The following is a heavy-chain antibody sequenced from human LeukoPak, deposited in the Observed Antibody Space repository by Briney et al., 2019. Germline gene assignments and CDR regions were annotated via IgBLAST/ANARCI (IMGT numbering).Heavy chain of an antibody. Sequence: GGSLRLSCAASGFTFSDYYMSWIRQAPGKGLEWVSYISSSGSTIYYADSVKGRFTISRDNAKNSLYLQMNSLRAEDTAVYYCASTAAAGYTLFDYWGQGTLVTVPS. CDR1: GFTFSDYY. D-gene: IGHD6-13*01. CDR2: ISSSGSTI. V-gene: IGHV3-11*04. CDR3: ASTAAAGYTLFDY. J-gene: IGHJ4*02.